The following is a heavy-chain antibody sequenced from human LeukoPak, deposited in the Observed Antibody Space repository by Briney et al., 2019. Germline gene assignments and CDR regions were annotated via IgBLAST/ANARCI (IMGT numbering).Heavy chain of an antibody. Sequence: SETLSLTCTVSGYSISSGYYWGWIRQPPGKGLEWIGSIYHSGSTYYNPSLKSRVTISVDTSKNQFSLKLSSVTAADTAVYYCARGRGVVVRDWFDSWGQGTLVTVSS. CDR1: GYSISSGYY. D-gene: IGHD3-22*01. CDR2: IYHSGST. V-gene: IGHV4-38-2*02. CDR3: ARGRGVVVRDWFDS. J-gene: IGHJ5*01.